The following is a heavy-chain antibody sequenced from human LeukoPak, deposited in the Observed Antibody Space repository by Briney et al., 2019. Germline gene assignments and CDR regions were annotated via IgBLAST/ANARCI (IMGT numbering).Heavy chain of an antibody. J-gene: IGHJ4*02. V-gene: IGHV3-30*02. D-gene: IGHD2-15*01. CDR1: GFTFSSYG. Sequence: GGSLRLSCAASGFTFSSYGMHWVRQAPDKGLEWVAFIRYDGSNKYYADSVKGRFTISRDNSKNTLYLQMNTLRAEDTAVYYCAKGVGYCSGGSCQQFDYWGQGTLVTVSS. CDR2: IRYDGSNK. CDR3: AKGVGYCSGGSCQQFDY.